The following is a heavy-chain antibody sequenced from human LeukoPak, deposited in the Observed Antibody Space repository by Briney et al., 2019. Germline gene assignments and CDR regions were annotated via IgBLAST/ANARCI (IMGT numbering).Heavy chain of an antibody. CDR1: GFTFSSYN. CDR2: ISSSSSYI. Sequence: GGSLRLSCAASGFTFSSYNMNWVRQAPGKGLEWVSSISSSSSYIYYADSVKGRFTISRDNAKNSLYLQMNSLKAEDTALYYCARGLHAGDCWGQGTLVTVSS. CDR3: ARGLHAGDC. J-gene: IGHJ4*02. V-gene: IGHV3-21*01.